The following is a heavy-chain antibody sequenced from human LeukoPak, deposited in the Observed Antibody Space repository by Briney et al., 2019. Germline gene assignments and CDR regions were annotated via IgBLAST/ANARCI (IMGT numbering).Heavy chain of an antibody. Sequence: GGSLRLSCAASGFTFSSYWMSWVRQAPGKGLEWVANIKQDGSEKYYVDSVKGRFTISRDNAKNSLYLQMNSLRAEDTAVYYCARTKRRDIVATYFDYWGQGTLVTVSS. CDR1: GFTFSSYW. J-gene: IGHJ4*02. CDR2: IKQDGSEK. D-gene: IGHD5-12*01. V-gene: IGHV3-7*01. CDR3: ARTKRRDIVATYFDY.